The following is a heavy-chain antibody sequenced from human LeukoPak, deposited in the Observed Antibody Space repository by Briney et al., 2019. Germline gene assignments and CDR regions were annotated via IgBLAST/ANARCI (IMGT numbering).Heavy chain of an antibody. D-gene: IGHD6-19*01. CDR3: ARIRSGYSSGWYPFDY. CDR2: IDWDDDK. CDR1: GFSLSTSGMC. Sequence: SGPALVKRTQTLTLTCTFSGFSLSTSGMCVSWIRQPPGKALEWLALIDWDDDKYYSTSLKTRLTISKDTSKNQVVLTMTNMDPVDTATYYCARIRSGYSSGWYPFDYWGQGTLVTVSS. J-gene: IGHJ4*02. V-gene: IGHV2-70*01.